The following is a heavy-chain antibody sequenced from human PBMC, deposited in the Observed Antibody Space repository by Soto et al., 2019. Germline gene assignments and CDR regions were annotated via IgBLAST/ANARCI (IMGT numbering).Heavy chain of an antibody. D-gene: IGHD3-10*01. CDR3: ARPSYYYGSGSYPLDY. CDR1: GYSFTIYW. CDR2: IDPSDSYT. V-gene: IGHV5-10-1*01. Sequence: GESLKISCKGSGYSFTIYWISWVRQMPGKGLEWMGRIDPSDSYTNYSPSFQGHVTISADKSISTAYLQWSSLKASDTAMYYCARPSYYYGSGSYPLDYWGQGTLVTVSS. J-gene: IGHJ4*02.